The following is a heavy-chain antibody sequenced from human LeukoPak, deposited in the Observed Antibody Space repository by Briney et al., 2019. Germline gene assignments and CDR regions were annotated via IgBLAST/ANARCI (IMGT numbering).Heavy chain of an antibody. CDR3: ARAGIGYCSGGSCYGENWFDP. J-gene: IGHJ5*02. V-gene: IGHV1-8*01. CDR1: GYTFTSYD. CDR2: MNPNSGNT. Sequence: ASVKVSCKASGYTFTSYDINWVRQATGQGLEWMGWMNPNSGNTGYAQKFQGRVTMTRNTSISTAYMGLSSLRSEDTAVYYCARAGIGYCSGGSCYGENWFDPWGQGTLVTVSS. D-gene: IGHD2-15*01.